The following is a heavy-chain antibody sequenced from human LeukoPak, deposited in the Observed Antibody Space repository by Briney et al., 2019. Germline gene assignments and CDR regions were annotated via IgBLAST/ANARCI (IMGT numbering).Heavy chain of an antibody. J-gene: IGHJ5*02. D-gene: IGHD6-13*01. CDR3: ARRLDSSSWRVDP. CDR2: ISTIGST. V-gene: IGHV4-61*02. CDR1: GGSISSGNYY. Sequence: SETLSLTCSVSGGSISSGNYYWSWIRQPAGKGLEWIGRISTIGSTNYNPSLKSRVTISVDTSKNQFSLKLSSVTAADTAVYYCARRLDSSSWRVDPWGQGTLVTVSS.